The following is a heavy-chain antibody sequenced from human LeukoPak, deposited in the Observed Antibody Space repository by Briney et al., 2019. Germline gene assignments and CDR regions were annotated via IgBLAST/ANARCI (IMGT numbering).Heavy chain of an antibody. Sequence: GASVKVSCKASGGTFISSAISWVRQAPGQGLAWMGGVIPMFVTANYAQKFQGRVTITADESPITAYLELSSLRSEDTAVYYCARRRGSGSQSPYYFDYWGQGTLVTVSS. CDR3: ARRRGSGSQSPYYFDY. CDR1: GGTFISSA. D-gene: IGHD3-10*01. V-gene: IGHV1-69*13. J-gene: IGHJ4*02. CDR2: VIPMFVTA.